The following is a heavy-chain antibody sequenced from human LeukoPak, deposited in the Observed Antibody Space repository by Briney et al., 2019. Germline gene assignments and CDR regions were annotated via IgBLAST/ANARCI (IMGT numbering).Heavy chain of an antibody. CDR2: INHSGST. CDR1: GGILIRNH. V-gene: IGHV4-34*01. J-gene: IGHJ4*02. Sequence: SETLSLPCTVSGGILIRNHELWIRHPPGKGLEWSGEINHSGSTNNNPSLKSPVTISVDTSRNQFSLTLSPVTAADTAVYYCARGGLDYWGQGTLVTVSS. CDR3: ARGGLDY.